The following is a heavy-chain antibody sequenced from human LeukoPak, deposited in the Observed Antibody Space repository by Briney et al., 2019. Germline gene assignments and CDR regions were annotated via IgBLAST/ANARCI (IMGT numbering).Heavy chain of an antibody. CDR3: ARARGYYYDGSAVISEYYFDY. Sequence: PSETLSLTCAVYGGSFSGYYWSWIRQPPGKGLEWIGEINHSGSTNCNPSLKSRVTIPVDTSKNQFSLKLSSVTAADTAVYYCARARGYYYDGSAVISEYYFDYWGQGTLVTVSS. D-gene: IGHD3-22*01. CDR1: GGSFSGYY. V-gene: IGHV4-34*01. CDR2: INHSGST. J-gene: IGHJ4*02.